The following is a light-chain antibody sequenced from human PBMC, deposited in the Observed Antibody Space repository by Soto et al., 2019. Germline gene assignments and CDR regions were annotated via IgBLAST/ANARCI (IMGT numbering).Light chain of an antibody. V-gene: IGLV2-14*01. CDR2: EVT. Sequence: QSVLTQPASVSGSPGQSNTISCTGSSSDVGAYHFVSWYQHHPGKAPKLILYEVTARPSGVSSRFSGSKSGNTASLTISGLQADDEANYYCSSYTSSNTPYVFGTGTKVTVL. J-gene: IGLJ1*01. CDR1: SSDVGAYHF. CDR3: SSYTSSNTPYV.